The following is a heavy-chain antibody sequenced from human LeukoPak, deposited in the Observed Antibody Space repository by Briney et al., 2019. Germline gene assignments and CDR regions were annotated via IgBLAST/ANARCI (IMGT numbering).Heavy chain of an antibody. Sequence: SETLSLTCAVYGGSFSGYYWSWIRQPPGKGLEWIGEINHSGSTNYNPSLKSRVTISVDTSKNQFSLKLTSVTAADTAVYYCAIALGYYDTSAYYYPYYFDYWGQGTLVTVSS. CDR2: INHSGST. D-gene: IGHD3-22*01. J-gene: IGHJ4*02. CDR1: GGSFSGYY. V-gene: IGHV4-34*01. CDR3: AIALGYYDTSAYYYPYYFDY.